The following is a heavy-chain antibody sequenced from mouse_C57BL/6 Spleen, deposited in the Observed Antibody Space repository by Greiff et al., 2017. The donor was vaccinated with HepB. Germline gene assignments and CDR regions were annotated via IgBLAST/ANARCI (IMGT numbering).Heavy chain of an antibody. J-gene: IGHJ2*01. CDR2: IYPGDGDT. CDR1: GYAFSSSW. CDR3: ARPITTVVEEVYYFDY. D-gene: IGHD1-1*01. V-gene: IGHV1-82*01. Sequence: VQLKESGPELVKPGASVKISCKASGYAFSSSWMNWVKQRPGKGLEWIGRIYPGDGDTNYNGKFKGKATLTADKSSSTAYMQLSSLTSEDSAVYFCARPITTVVEEVYYFDYWGQGTTLTVSS.